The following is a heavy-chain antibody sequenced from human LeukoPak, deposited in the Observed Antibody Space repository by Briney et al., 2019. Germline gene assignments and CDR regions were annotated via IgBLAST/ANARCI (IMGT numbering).Heavy chain of an antibody. D-gene: IGHD3-22*01. CDR2: ISYDGSNK. Sequence: GGSLRLSCAASGFAFNTYSMHWVRQAPGKGLEWVSLISYDGSNKFYADSVKGRFTISRDNSKNTLYLQMNSLRAEDTAVYYCAKGRVGHSPGYYYGNDAFDIWGQGTMVTVSS. CDR1: GFAFNTYS. J-gene: IGHJ3*02. V-gene: IGHV3-30*04. CDR3: AKGRVGHSPGYYYGNDAFDI.